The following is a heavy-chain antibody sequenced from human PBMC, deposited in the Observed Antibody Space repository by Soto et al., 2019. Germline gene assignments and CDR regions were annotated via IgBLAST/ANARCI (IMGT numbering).Heavy chain of an antibody. J-gene: IGHJ2*01. Sequence: EVQLLESGGDSVQPGGSVRLSCAGSGFTFINYAMNWVSQAHGKGLGWVSTTSGGGDATFFADSVRGRFTFSRDNSKNTVTLQMNSLGVDDTAVYYCARKVVGSTSRPDYWYFALWGRGTLVTVSS. D-gene: IGHD2-2*01. CDR2: TSGGGDAT. CDR1: GFTFINYA. V-gene: IGHV3-23*01. CDR3: ARKVVGSTSRPDYWYFAL.